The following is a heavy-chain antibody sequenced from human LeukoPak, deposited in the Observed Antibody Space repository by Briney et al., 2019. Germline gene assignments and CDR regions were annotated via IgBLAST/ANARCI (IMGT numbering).Heavy chain of an antibody. Sequence: GGSLRLSCAASGFTFDDYAMHWVRQAPGKGLEWVSGISWNSGSIGYADSVKGRFTISRDNAKNSLYLQMNSLRAEDTALYYCAKNRGYLGAFDIWGQGTMVTVSS. CDR2: ISWNSGSI. CDR1: GFTFDDYA. J-gene: IGHJ3*02. CDR3: AKNRGYLGAFDI. V-gene: IGHV3-9*01. D-gene: IGHD2-15*01.